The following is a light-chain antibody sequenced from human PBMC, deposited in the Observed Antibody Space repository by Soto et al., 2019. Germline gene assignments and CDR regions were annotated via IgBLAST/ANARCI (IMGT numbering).Light chain of an antibody. J-gene: IGLJ3*02. CDR1: SSNIGSNY. V-gene: IGLV1-47*01. CDR3: QVWDSSSDHWV. Sequence: QSVLTQPPSASGTPGQRVNISCSGSSSNIGSNYVYWYRQFPGTAPKLLIQRNNQRPSGVPARFSGSNSGNTATLTISRVEAGDEADYYCQVWDSSSDHWVFGGGTKLTVL. CDR2: RNN.